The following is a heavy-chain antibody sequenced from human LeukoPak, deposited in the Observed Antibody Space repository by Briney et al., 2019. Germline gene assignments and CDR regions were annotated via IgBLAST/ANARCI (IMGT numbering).Heavy chain of an antibody. CDR2: FDPEDGET. J-gene: IGHJ4*02. Sequence: ASVKVSCKVSGYTLTELSMHWVRQAPGKGLEWMGGFDPEDGETIYAQKFQGRVTMTEDTSTDTAYMELSSLRSEDTAVYYCARLISQYPLSDYWGQGTLVTVSS. D-gene: IGHD2/OR15-2a*01. V-gene: IGHV1-24*01. CDR3: ARLISQYPLSDY. CDR1: GYTLTELS.